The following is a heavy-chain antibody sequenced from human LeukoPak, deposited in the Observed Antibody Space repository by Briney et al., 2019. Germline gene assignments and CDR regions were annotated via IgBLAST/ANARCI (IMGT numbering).Heavy chain of an antibody. Sequence: SQTLSLTCAISGDSVSSNSAAWNWIRQSPSRGLEWLGRTYYRSKWYNDYAVSVKSLITINPDTSKNQFSLQLNSVTPDDTAVYYCAREITFGGVIAPFDYWGQGTLVTVSS. V-gene: IGHV6-1*01. J-gene: IGHJ4*02. CDR3: AREITFGGVIAPFDY. D-gene: IGHD3-16*02. CDR1: GDSVSSNSAA. CDR2: TYYRSKWYN.